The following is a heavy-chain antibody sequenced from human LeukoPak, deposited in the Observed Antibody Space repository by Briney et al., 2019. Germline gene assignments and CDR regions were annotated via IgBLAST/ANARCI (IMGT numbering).Heavy chain of an antibody. CDR1: GGSFSGYY. CDR3: ARGRPSTVTNRRWFDP. J-gene: IGHJ5*02. Sequence: SETLSLTCAVYGGSFSGYYWSWIRQPPGKGLEWIGEINHSGSTNYNPSLKSRVTISVDTSKNQFSLKLSSVTAADTAVYYCARGRPSTVTNRRWFDPWGQGTLVTVSS. D-gene: IGHD4-17*01. CDR2: INHSGST. V-gene: IGHV4-34*01.